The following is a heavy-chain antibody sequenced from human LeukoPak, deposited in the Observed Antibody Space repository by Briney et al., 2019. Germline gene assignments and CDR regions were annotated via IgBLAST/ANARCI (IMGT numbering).Heavy chain of an antibody. Sequence: SETLSLTCTVSGGSISSGSYYWSWIRQPAGKGLEWIGRIYTSGSTNYNPSLKSRVTISVDTSKNQFSLKLSSVTVADTAVYYCARGLKFYDILTAYYTFPYFDYWGQGALVTVSS. CDR3: ARGLKFYDILTAYYTFPYFDY. CDR2: IYTSGST. D-gene: IGHD3-9*01. J-gene: IGHJ4*02. V-gene: IGHV4-61*02. CDR1: GGSISSGSYY.